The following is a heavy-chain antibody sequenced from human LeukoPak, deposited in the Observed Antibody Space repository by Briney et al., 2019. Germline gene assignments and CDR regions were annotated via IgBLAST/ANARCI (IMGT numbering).Heavy chain of an antibody. CDR3: ASSRYGSTWFDP. Sequence: ASVRVSFTASGYTFTVYYMHWVRQAPGQGLEGMGWINPNSGGTNYAQKFQGWVTMTRDTSISTAYMELSRLRSDDTAVYYCASSRYGSTWFDPWGQGTLVTVSS. V-gene: IGHV1-2*04. CDR1: GYTFTVYY. D-gene: IGHD3-10*01. J-gene: IGHJ5*02. CDR2: INPNSGGT.